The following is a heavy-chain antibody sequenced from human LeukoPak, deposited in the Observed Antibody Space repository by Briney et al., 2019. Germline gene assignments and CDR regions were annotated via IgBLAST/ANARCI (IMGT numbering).Heavy chain of an antibody. D-gene: IGHD2-2*01. J-gene: IGHJ4*02. V-gene: IGHV1-2*02. CDR3: ARSLRRIVVVPAAVSDY. CDR1: GYTFTGYY. Sequence: ASVKVSCKASGYTFTGYYMHWVRQAPGQGLEWMGWINPNSGGTNYAQKFQGRVTMTRDTSISTAYMELSRLRSDDTAVYYCARSLRRIVVVPAAVSDYWGQGTLATVSS. CDR2: INPNSGGT.